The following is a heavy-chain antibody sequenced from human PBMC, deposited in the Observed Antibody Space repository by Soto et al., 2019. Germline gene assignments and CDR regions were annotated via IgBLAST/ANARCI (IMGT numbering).Heavy chain of an antibody. CDR1: GYIFTAYG. V-gene: IGHV1-18*01. D-gene: IGHD3-22*01. CDR2: VSTNDDRT. Sequence: PGASVKVSCKTSGYIFTAYGLAWLRQAPGQRPEWMGWVSTNDDRTNYAQKFQGRVTMTTDRSTTTTSMELRSLRPDDTAVYYCARELNTESSAYYSFAFWGQGTLVTVSS. J-gene: IGHJ4*02. CDR3: ARELNTESSAYYSFAF.